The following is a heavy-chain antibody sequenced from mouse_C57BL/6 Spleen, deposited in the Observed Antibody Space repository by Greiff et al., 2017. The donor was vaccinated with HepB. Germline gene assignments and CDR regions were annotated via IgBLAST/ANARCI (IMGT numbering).Heavy chain of an antibody. CDR2: IYPGSGNT. D-gene: IGHD2-1*01. CDR3: ARSDLLWSNYAMDY. V-gene: IGHV1-76*01. CDR1: GYTFTDYY. J-gene: IGHJ4*01. Sequence: QVQLQQSGAELVRPGASVKLSCKASGYTFTDYYINWVKQRPGQGLEWIARIYPGSGNTYYNEKFKGKATLTAEKSSSTAYMQLSSLTSEDSAVYFCARSDLLWSNYAMDYWGQGTSVTVSS.